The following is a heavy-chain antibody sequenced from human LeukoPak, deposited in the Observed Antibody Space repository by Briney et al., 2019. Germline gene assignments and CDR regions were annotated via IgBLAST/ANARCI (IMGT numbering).Heavy chain of an antibody. D-gene: IGHD2-15*01. CDR2: ISAYNGNT. V-gene: IGHV1-18*01. Sequence: ASVKVSCKASGYTFTSYGISWVRQAPGQGLEWMGWISAYNGNTNYAQKLQGRVTMTTDTSTSTAYMELRSLRSDDTAAYYCARYCSGGSCYSPFVDYWGQGTLVTVSS. J-gene: IGHJ4*02. CDR3: ARYCSGGSCYSPFVDY. CDR1: GYTFTSYG.